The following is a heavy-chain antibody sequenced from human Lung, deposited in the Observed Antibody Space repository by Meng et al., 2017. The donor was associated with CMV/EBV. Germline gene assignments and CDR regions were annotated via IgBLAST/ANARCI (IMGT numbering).Heavy chain of an antibody. CDR3: ARGINGGCGD. D-gene: IGHD4-23*01. Sequence: QVQLLQSGPRLVQPSQTLSRSCTTTWDTVSSNSGAWHWIRQSPSRGLEWLGRTYYRSKWYHEYAVSVKSRITISPDTPKNQFSLQLNSMTPEDTAVYYCARGINGGCGDWGQGTLVTVSS. CDR1: WDTVSSNSGA. V-gene: IGHV6-1*01. J-gene: IGHJ4*02. CDR2: TYYRSKWYH.